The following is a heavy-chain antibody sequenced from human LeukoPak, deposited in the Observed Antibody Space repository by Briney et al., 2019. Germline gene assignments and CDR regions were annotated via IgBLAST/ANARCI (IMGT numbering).Heavy chain of an antibody. CDR3: ARAMRSGYDY. CDR1: GFTFSNYG. V-gene: IGHV3-48*02. Sequence: GGSLRLSCAASGFTFSNYGMNWVRQAPGKGLEWVSYISSSSDAIYYADSVKGRFTISRDNSKNSLYLEMNSLRDEDTAVYYCARAMRSGYDYWGQGTLVTVSS. D-gene: IGHD5-12*01. CDR2: ISSSSDAI. J-gene: IGHJ4*02.